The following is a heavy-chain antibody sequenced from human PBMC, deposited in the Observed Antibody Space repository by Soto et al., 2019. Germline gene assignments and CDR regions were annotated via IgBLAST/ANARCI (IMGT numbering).Heavy chain of an antibody. CDR3: ARGPSGDKVDY. CDR2: IYYSGST. V-gene: IGHV4-61*01. J-gene: IGHJ4*02. CDR1: GGSVSSGSYY. Sequence: PSETLSLTCTVSGGSVSSGSYYWSWIRQPPGKGLEWIGYIYYSGSTNYNPSLKSRATISVDTSKNQFSLKLSSVTAADTAVYYCARGPSGDKVDYWSQGTLVTVSS. D-gene: IGHD7-27*01.